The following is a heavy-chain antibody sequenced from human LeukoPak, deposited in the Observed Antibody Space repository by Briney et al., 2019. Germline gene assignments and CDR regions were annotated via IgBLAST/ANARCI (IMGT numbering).Heavy chain of an antibody. CDR2: IYFSGST. D-gene: IGHD3-10*01. Sequence: SETLSLTCPVSGGSISSFYWSWIRQPPGKGLEWIGYIYFSGSTNYNPSLKSRVTISVDTSKSQFSLKLSSVTGAGTALYYCARHKSRARFGELSDYYYGMDVWGQGTTVTVSS. V-gene: IGHV4-59*08. CDR1: GGSISSFY. J-gene: IGHJ6*02. CDR3: ARHKSRARFGELSDYYYGMDV.